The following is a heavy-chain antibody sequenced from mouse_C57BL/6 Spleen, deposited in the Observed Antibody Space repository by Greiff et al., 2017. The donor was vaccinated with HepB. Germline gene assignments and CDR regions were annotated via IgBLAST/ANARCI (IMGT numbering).Heavy chain of an antibody. CDR1: GYTFTSYW. Sequence: QVQLQQSGAELAKPGASVKLSCKASGYTFTSYWMHWVKQRPGQGLEWIGYINPSSGYTKYTQKFTDKATLTADKSSSTAYMQLSSLTYEDSADYYCANLTGVGVCYFDYWGQGTTLTVSS. J-gene: IGHJ2*01. D-gene: IGHD1-1*02. CDR3: ANLTGVGVCYFDY. V-gene: IGHV1-7*01. CDR2: INPSSGYT.